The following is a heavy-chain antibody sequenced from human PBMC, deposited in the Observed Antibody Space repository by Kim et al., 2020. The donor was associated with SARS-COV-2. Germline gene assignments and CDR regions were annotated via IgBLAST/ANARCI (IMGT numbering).Heavy chain of an antibody. V-gene: IGHV4-31*03. CDR2: IFYTGTT. CDR1: GDSISSGGYY. Sequence: SETLSLTCTVSGDSISSGGYYWSWVRQHPGQGLEWVGYIFYTGTTYYNPSLKSRVTISVDTSKNQFSLKVSSVTAADTAVYYCARSAYGSGSRSYFYYMDAWGKGTTVTVSS. J-gene: IGHJ6*03. CDR3: ARSAYGSGSRSYFYYMDA. D-gene: IGHD3-10*01.